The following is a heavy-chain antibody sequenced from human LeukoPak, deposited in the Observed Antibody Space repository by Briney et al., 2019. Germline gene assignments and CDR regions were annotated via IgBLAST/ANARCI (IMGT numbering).Heavy chain of an antibody. J-gene: IGHJ4*02. Sequence: SVKVSCKASGGTFSSYAISWVRQAPGQGLEWMGGIIPIFGTANYAQKFQGRVTITADKSTSTAYMEQSSLRSEDTAVYYCARGHPYSSGWFGYFDYWGQGTLVTVSS. CDR1: GGTFSSYA. CDR3: ARGHPYSSGWFGYFDY. CDR2: IIPIFGTA. V-gene: IGHV1-69*06. D-gene: IGHD6-19*01.